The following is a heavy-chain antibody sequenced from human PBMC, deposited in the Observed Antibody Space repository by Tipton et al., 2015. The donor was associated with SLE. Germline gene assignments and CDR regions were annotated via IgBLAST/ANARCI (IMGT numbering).Heavy chain of an antibody. CDR3: AKPVGYSGYDSWDY. V-gene: IGHV4-34*01. CDR1: GGSLSGYY. Sequence: TLSLTCAVYGGSLSGYYWSWIRQSPGKGLEWIDDINHVGRTNYNPSLRSRATISIDTSKNQFSLKLTSVTAADTAVYYCAKPVGYSGYDSWDYWGQGTLVTVSS. CDR2: INHVGRT. D-gene: IGHD5-12*01. J-gene: IGHJ4*02.